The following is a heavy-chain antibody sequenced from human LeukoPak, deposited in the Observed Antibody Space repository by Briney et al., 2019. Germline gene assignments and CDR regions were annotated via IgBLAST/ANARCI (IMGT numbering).Heavy chain of an antibody. D-gene: IGHD1-26*01. CDR3: ATVPESASYEDYFDY. Sequence: ASVKVCCKVSGYTLTELSMHWVRQAPGKGLEWMGGFDPEDGETIYAQKFQGRVTMTEDTSTDTAYMELSSLRSEDTAVYYCATVPESASYEDYFDYWGQGTLVTVSS. CDR2: FDPEDGET. J-gene: IGHJ4*02. V-gene: IGHV1-24*01. CDR1: GYTLTELS.